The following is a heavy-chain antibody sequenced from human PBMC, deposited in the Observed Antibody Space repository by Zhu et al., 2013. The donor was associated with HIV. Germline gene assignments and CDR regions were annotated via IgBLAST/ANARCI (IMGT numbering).Heavy chain of an antibody. CDR1: GGTFKTYG. J-gene: IGHJ6*02. Sequence: QVQLVQSGAEVKKPGSSVKVSCKASGGTFKTYGITWVRQAPGQGLEWMGGIIPMFNITSHAQNFQGRVAITADESAGTAYMDITSLSSDDTAVYYCARDDNLGRVDVWAKGPRSSSP. CDR3: ARDDNLGRVDV. V-gene: IGHV1-69*01. D-gene: IGHD3-10*01. CDR2: IIPMFNIT.